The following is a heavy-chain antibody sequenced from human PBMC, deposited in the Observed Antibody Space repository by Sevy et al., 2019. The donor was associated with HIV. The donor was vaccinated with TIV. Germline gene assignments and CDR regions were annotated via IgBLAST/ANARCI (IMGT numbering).Heavy chain of an antibody. D-gene: IGHD2-2*01. J-gene: IGHJ5*02. CDR2: PNHSGST. CDR1: GGSFSGYY. CDR3: ARAPPVVVVPGAPSWFDP. V-gene: IGHV4-34*01. Sequence: SETLSLTCAVYGGSFSGYYWNWIRRSPGKGLEWIGVPNHSGSTHYNPSLKSRVTISVDTSKNQFSLRLNSVTAADTAVYYCARAPPVVVVPGAPSWFDPWGQGTLVTVSS.